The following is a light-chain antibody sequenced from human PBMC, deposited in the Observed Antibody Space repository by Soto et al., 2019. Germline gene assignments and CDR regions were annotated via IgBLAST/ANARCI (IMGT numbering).Light chain of an antibody. V-gene: IGKV3-11*01. J-gene: IGKJ5*01. CDR1: QSVSSY. CDR2: DAS. Sequence: EVVLKQSPATLSLSTGERATLSCRASQSVSSYLAWYQQKPGQAPRLLIYDASNRATGIPARFSGSGSGTDFTLTISSLEPEDFAVYYCQQRSNWPRGITFGQGTLLEIK. CDR3: QQRSNWPRGIT.